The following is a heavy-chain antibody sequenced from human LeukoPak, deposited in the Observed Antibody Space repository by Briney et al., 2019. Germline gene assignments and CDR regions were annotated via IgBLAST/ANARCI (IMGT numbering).Heavy chain of an antibody. Sequence: SETLSLTCTVSGGFISSYYWSWIRQPPGKGLEWIGYIYYSGSANYNPSLKSRVTISVDTSKNQFSLKLSSVTAADTAVYYCARVPPRFYDILTGYYRGAFDIWGQGTMVTVSS. CDR2: IYYSGSA. D-gene: IGHD3-9*01. CDR3: ARVPPRFYDILTGYYRGAFDI. V-gene: IGHV4-59*01. CDR1: GGFISSYY. J-gene: IGHJ3*02.